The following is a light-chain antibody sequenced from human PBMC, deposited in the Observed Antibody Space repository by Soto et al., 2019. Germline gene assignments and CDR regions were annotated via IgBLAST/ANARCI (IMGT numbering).Light chain of an antibody. V-gene: IGKV3-20*01. J-gene: IGKJ1*01. CDR1: QSVSNTY. Sequence: EIVLTQSPGTLSLSPGERATLSFMASQSVSNTYLAWLQQKPGQAPRLLIYGASSRATGIPDRFSGSGSGTDFTLPISRLEPEDFAVYYCQQYGNSWTFGQGTKVDIK. CDR3: QQYGNSWT. CDR2: GAS.